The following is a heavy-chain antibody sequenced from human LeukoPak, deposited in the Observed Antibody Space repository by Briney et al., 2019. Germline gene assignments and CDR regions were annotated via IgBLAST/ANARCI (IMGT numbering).Heavy chain of an antibody. V-gene: IGHV1-24*01. CDR2: FDPEDGET. D-gene: IGHD3-22*01. Sequence: ASVKVSCKVSGYTLTELSMHWVRQAPGKGLEWMGGFDPEDGETIYAQKFQGRVTMTEDTPTDTAYMELSSLRSEDTAVYYCATDLPYYYDSSGYYYFNYWGQGTLVTVSS. CDR1: GYTLTELS. CDR3: ATDLPYYYDSSGYYYFNY. J-gene: IGHJ4*02.